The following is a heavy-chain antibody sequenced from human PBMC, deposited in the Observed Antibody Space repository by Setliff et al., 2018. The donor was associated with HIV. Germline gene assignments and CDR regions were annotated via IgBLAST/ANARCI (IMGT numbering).Heavy chain of an antibody. V-gene: IGHV5-51*01. J-gene: IGHJ3*01. CDR2: IFPADSDT. D-gene: IGHD3-22*01. Sequence: GESLKISCRGFGYSFGDYWIGWVRQKPGKGLEWMGIIFPADSDTRVSPSFQGQVSISADRSTYAAFLQWTSLKASNTGMYFCARHRVDTSMLVVKSPGAFDLWGQGTLVTVSS. CDR3: ARHRVDTSMLVVKSPGAFDL. CDR1: GYSFGDYW.